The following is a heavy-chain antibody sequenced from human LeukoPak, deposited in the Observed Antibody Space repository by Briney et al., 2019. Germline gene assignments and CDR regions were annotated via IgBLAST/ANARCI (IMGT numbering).Heavy chain of an antibody. V-gene: IGHV5-51*01. CDR3: TRHRGGGECYSALYYFDL. CDR1: GYSFTNYW. Sequence: GESLKISCKGSGYSFTNYWIGWVRQMPGKGLEWMGIIYPGDSDTRYRPSFQAQGTISADKSITTPSLQWTCLKASATAVISCTRHRGGGECYSALYYFDLWGQGRVVTVSS. J-gene: IGHJ4*02. CDR2: IYPGDSDT. D-gene: IGHD2-21*01.